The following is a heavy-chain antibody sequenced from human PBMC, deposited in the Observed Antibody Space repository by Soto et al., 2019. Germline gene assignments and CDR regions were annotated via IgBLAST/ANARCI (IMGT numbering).Heavy chain of an antibody. V-gene: IGHV3-23*01. CDR3: AKGRKSTEKDIAVMLAAASSVQH. J-gene: IGHJ1*01. CDR1: GFTFSDYA. D-gene: IGHD2-15*01. Sequence: GGSLRLSCGASGFTFSDYAMTWVRQAPGKGLEWVSVISATGATTYYADSVRGRFTISRDNSKNTLNLQMNDLRVEDTAVIYCAKGRKSTEKDIAVMLAAASSVQHWGQGTLVTVSS. CDR2: ISATGATT.